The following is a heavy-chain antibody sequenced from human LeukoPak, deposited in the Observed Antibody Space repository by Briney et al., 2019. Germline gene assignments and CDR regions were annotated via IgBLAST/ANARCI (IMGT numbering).Heavy chain of an antibody. J-gene: IGHJ4*02. V-gene: IGHV1-46*01. D-gene: IGHD6-19*01. CDR2: INPSVGST. CDR3: ARENTITGAVAAFDS. CDR1: GYTFTNYY. Sequence: ASVKVSCKASGYTFTNYYMHWVRQAPGQGLEWMGIINPSVGSTSYAQKFQGRVTMTRDTSTSTVYMEVSSLRSEDTAVYYCARENTITGAVAAFDSWGQGTLVTVSS.